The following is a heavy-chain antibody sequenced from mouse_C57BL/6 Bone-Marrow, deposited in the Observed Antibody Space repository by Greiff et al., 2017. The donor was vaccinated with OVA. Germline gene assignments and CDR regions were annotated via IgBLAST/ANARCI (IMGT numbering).Heavy chain of an antibody. CDR2: IYPGSGNT. CDR1: GYTFTDYY. D-gene: IGHD1-1*01. CDR3: ARSTRYYYGSSYS. J-gene: IGHJ3*01. V-gene: IGHV1-76*01. Sequence: QVQLQQSGAELVRPGASVKLSCKASGYTFTDYYINWVKQRPGQGLEWIARIYPGSGNTYDNEKFKGKATLTAAKSSSTAYMQLSSRTSEDSAVYFCARSTRYYYGSSYSWGQGTLVTVSA.